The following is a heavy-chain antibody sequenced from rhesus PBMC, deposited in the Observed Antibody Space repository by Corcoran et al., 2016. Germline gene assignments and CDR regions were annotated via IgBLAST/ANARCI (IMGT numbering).Heavy chain of an antibody. Sequence: QVQLQESGPGLVKPSETLSLTCAVSGASFNNYWWNWVRQPPGKGLEWIGKINGNSVTTNSNSDLKSRFTISNGASKRQFSLRLTSVTAADTAVYYCARPWEDMDVWGRGLLVTVSS. D-gene: IGHD1-44*02. J-gene: IGHJ5-2*02. CDR1: GASFNNYW. CDR3: ARPWEDMDV. CDR2: INGNSVTT. V-gene: IGHV4-80*01.